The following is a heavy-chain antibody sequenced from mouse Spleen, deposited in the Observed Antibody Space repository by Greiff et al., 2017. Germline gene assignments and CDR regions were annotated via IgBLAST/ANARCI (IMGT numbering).Heavy chain of an antibody. CDR2: ISYDGSN. V-gene: IGHV3-6*01. D-gene: IGHD1-3*01. J-gene: IGHJ2*01. CDR1: GYSITSGYY. Sequence: QLQESGPGLVKPSQSLSLTCSVTGYSITSGYYWNWIRQFPGNKLEWMGYISYDGSNNYNPSLKNRISITRDTSKNQFFLKLNSVTTEDTATYYCARGGYDGSSFDYWGQGTTLTVSS. CDR3: ARGGYDGSSFDY.